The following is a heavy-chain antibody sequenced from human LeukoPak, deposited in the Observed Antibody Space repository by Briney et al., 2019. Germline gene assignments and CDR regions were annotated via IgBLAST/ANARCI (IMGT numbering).Heavy chain of an antibody. J-gene: IGHJ4*02. V-gene: IGHV1-46*01. Sequence: ASVKVSCKASGYTFPSYFMHWVRQAPGQGLEWMGIINPTGGSTTYAQKFQGRVTMTRDTSTSTVYMELSSLRSDDTAVYYCARTAARRFDYWGQGTLVTASS. CDR2: INPTGGST. CDR1: GYTFPSYF. D-gene: IGHD6-6*01. CDR3: ARTAARRFDY.